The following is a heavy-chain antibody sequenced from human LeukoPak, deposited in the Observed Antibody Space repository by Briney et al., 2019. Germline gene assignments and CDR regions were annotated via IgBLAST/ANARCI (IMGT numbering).Heavy chain of an antibody. CDR3: AKDLAAAGPLGS. CDR2: ISYDGSNK. CDR1: GFTFSSYG. V-gene: IGHV3-30*18. Sequence: GGSLRLSCAASGFTFSSYGMHWVRQAPGKGLEWVAVISYDGSNKYYADSVKGRFTISRDNSKNTLYLQMNSLRAEDTAAYYCAKDLAAAGPLGSWGQGTLVTVSS. D-gene: IGHD6-13*01. J-gene: IGHJ4*02.